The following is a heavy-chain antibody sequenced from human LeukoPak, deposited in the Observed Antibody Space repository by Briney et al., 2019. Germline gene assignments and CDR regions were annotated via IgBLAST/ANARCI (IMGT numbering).Heavy chain of an antibody. CDR1: GGSISSYY. CDR3: ARVTYYYDSSGYSSWFDP. Sequence: SETLSLTCTVSGGSISSYYWSWIRQPPGKGLEWIGYIYYSGSTNYNPSPKSRVTISVDTSKNQFSLKLSSVTAADTAVYYCARVTYYYDSSGYSSWFDPWGQGTLVTVSS. V-gene: IGHV4-59*01. D-gene: IGHD3-22*01. J-gene: IGHJ5*02. CDR2: IYYSGST.